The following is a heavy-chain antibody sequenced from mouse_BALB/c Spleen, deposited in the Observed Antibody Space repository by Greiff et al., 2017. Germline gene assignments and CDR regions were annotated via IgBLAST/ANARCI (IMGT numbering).Heavy chain of an antibody. J-gene: IGHJ2*01. CDR2: ISSGGSYT. CDR3: TRGGTTVVARYYFDY. CDR1: GFTFSSYT. D-gene: IGHD1-1*01. Sequence: EVHLVESGGGLVKPGGSLKLSCAASGFTFSSYTMSWVRQTPEKRLEWVATISSGGSYTYYPDSVKGRFTISRDNAKNTLYLQMSSLKSEDTAMYYCTRGGTTVVARYYFDYWGQGTTLTVSS. V-gene: IGHV5-6-4*01.